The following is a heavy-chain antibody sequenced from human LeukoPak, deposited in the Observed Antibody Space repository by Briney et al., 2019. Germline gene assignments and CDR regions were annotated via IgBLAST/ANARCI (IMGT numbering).Heavy chain of an antibody. Sequence: GGSLRLSCVGSGFTSIAYALTWARQALGKGLEWVSGISGGGVTTYYADSVKGRFTISRDNSKNTLYLQMNSLRADDTAIYYCARNQQLGGHSYYYYGMDVWGQGTTVTVSS. D-gene: IGHD3-16*01. J-gene: IGHJ6*02. CDR2: ISGGGVTT. V-gene: IGHV3-23*01. CDR3: ARNQQLGGHSYYYYGMDV. CDR1: GFTSIAYA.